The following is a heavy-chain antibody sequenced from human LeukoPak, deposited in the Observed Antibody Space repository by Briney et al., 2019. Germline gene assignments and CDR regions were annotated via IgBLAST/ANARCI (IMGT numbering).Heavy chain of an antibody. Sequence: GGSLRLSCVGSGFTSIAYALTWARQALGKGLEWVSGISGGGVTTYYADSVKGRFTISRDNSKNTLYLQMNSLRADDTAIYYCARNQQLGGHSYYYYGMDVWGQGTTVTVSS. D-gene: IGHD3-16*01. J-gene: IGHJ6*02. CDR2: ISGGGVTT. V-gene: IGHV3-23*01. CDR3: ARNQQLGGHSYYYYGMDV. CDR1: GFTSIAYA.